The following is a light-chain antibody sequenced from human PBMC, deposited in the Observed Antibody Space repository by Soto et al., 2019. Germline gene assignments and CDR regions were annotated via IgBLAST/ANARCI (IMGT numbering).Light chain of an antibody. V-gene: IGKV1-39*01. J-gene: IGKJ5*01. Sequence: DIQMTQSPSSLSASVGYTVTLTCRASQIISTYLTWYQQKPGKAPKLLIYFGSNRAPGVPDRFSGSGSGTDFTLKINRVEAEDVGTYYCMQALQSLTFGQGTRLEIK. CDR1: QIISTY. CDR3: MQALQSLT. CDR2: FGS.